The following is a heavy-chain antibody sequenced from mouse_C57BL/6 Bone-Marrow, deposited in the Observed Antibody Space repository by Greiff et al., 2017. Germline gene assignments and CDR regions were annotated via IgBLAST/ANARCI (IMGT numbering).Heavy chain of an antibody. V-gene: IGHV2-6-1*01. CDR3: ARHQPCSGYYAMDY. D-gene: IGHD3-2*02. CDR1: GFSLTSYG. Sequence: QVQLKESGPGLVAPSQSLSITCTVSGFSLTSYGVHWVRQPPGKGLEWLVVIWSDGSTTYNSALKSRLSISKDNSKSQVFLKMNSLQTDDTAMYYCARHQPCSGYYAMDYWGQGTSVTVSS. CDR2: IWSDGST. J-gene: IGHJ4*01.